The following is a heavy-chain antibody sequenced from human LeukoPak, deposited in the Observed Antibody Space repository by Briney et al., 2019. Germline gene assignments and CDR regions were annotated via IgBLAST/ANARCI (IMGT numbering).Heavy chain of an antibody. V-gene: IGHV4-59*08. CDR1: GGSISSYY. CDR3: ARHTLVGARNAFDI. J-gene: IGHJ3*02. Sequence: KSSETLSLTCNVPGGSISSYYWSWIRQPPGKGLEWIGYMYYSGNTNYNPSLKSRVTTSVDTSKNQFSLKLNSVTAADTAVYYCARHTLVGARNAFDIWGQGTMVTVSS. CDR2: MYYSGNT. D-gene: IGHD1-26*01.